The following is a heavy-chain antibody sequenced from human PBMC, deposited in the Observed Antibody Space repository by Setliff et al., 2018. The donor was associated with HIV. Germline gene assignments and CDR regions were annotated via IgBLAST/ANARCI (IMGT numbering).Heavy chain of an antibody. D-gene: IGHD1-26*01. J-gene: IGHJ4*02. V-gene: IGHV3-7*03. CDR1: GFTFSTYW. CDR3: ARSVPDSAHRPTDY. CDR2: IKENGDEK. Sequence: GGSLRLSCAASGFTFSTYWMSWFRQAPGKGLEWVANIKENGDEKYYVDSVKGRFTISRDNAKNSLYLQMSSLRVEDTAVYYCARSVPDSAHRPTDYWGQGTQVTVSS.